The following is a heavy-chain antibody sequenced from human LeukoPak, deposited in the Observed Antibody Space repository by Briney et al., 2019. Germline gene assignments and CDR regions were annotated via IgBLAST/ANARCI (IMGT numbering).Heavy chain of an antibody. Sequence: PGGSLRLSCAASGFTFSNYWISWVRQAPGKGLEWVANIRQDGSEKDYVDSVKGRFTISRDNAKNSLYLQMNSLRAEDTAVYYCAKEAVRSGYDWSNRGIDYWGQGTLVTVSS. CDR3: AKEAVRSGYDWSNRGIDY. J-gene: IGHJ4*02. CDR2: IRQDGSEK. V-gene: IGHV3-7*01. CDR1: GFTFSNYW. D-gene: IGHD5-12*01.